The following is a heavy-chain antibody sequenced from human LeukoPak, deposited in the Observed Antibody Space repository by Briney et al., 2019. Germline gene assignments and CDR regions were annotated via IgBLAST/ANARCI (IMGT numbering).Heavy chain of an antibody. CDR1: GFAFSSYW. CDR2: IKQDGGEK. Sequence: GGSLRLSCIASGFAFSSYWMSWVRQAPGKGREWVANIKQDGGEKYYADSVKGRFTISRDNTKNSLSLQMNSLRAEDTAVYYCARVGIAARPGVSSYWGQGTLVTVSS. J-gene: IGHJ4*02. D-gene: IGHD6-6*01. V-gene: IGHV3-7*01. CDR3: ARVGIAARPGVSSY.